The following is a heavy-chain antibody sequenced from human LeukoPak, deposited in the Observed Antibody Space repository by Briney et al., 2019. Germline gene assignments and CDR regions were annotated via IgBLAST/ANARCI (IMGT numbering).Heavy chain of an antibody. V-gene: IGHV3-74*01. Sequence: GGSLRLSCAASGFTFSSHWMHWVRQAPGKGLVWVSRINSDGSSTSYADSVKGRFTISRDNAKNTLYLQMNSLRAEDTAVYYCARAALRGSWVDYWGQGTLVTVSS. J-gene: IGHJ4*02. CDR3: ARAALRGSWVDY. CDR2: INSDGSST. CDR1: GFTFSSHW. D-gene: IGHD1-26*01.